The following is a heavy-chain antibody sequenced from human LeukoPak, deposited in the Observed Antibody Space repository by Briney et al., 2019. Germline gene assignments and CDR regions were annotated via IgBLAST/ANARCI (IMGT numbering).Heavy chain of an antibody. V-gene: IGHV3-30*18. J-gene: IGHJ4*02. CDR2: ISYDGSNK. D-gene: IGHD6-13*01. Sequence: GGSLRLSCAASGFTFSSYGMHWVRQAPGKGLEWVAVISYDGSNKYYADSVKGRFTISRDNSKNTLYLQMNNLRAEDTAVYYCANGYSSSWYGNVYWGQGTLVTVSS. CDR3: ANGYSSSWYGNVY. CDR1: GFTFSSYG.